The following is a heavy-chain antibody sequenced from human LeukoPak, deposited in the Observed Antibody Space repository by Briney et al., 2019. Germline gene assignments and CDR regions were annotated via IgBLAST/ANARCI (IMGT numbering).Heavy chain of an antibody. J-gene: IGHJ4*02. CDR3: AKVAPGYTYGGHFDY. CDR2: IRYDGSNK. CDR1: GFTFSSYG. Sequence: PGGSLRLSCAASGFTFSSYGMHWVRQAPGKGLEWVAFIRYDGSNKYYADSVKGRFTISRDNSKNTLYLQMNSLRAEDTAVSYCAKVAPGYTYGGHFDYWGQGTLVTVSS. D-gene: IGHD5-18*01. V-gene: IGHV3-30*02.